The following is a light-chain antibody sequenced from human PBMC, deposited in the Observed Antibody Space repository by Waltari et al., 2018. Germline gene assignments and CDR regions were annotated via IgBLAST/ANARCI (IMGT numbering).Light chain of an antibody. V-gene: IGLV2-23*01. Sequence: QSALTQPASVSGFPGQSVTLSCNGNYYVMGNYDLVPWYQQYPGKAPRLIIYEATSRPSWVSNRFSASKSGNTASLTISGLQTEDEAHYYCCSYAGENTMIFGGGTRLTVL. J-gene: IGLJ2*01. CDR3: CSYAGENTMI. CDR1: YYVMGNYDL. CDR2: EAT.